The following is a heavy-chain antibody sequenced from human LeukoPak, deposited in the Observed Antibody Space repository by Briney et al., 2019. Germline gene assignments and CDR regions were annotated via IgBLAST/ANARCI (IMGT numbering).Heavy chain of an antibody. CDR1: GFTFSRYS. Sequence: GGSLRLSCAASGFTFSRYSINWVRQAPGKGLEWVSYISSSSSTIYYADSVKGRFTISRDNAKNSLYLHMNSLRAEDTAVYYCAELGITMIGGVWGKGTTVTISS. V-gene: IGHV3-48*04. J-gene: IGHJ6*04. D-gene: IGHD3-10*02. CDR3: AELGITMIGGV. CDR2: ISSSSSTI.